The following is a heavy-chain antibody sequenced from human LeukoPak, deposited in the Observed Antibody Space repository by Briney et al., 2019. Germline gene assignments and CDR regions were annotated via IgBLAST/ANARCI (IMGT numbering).Heavy chain of an antibody. D-gene: IGHD3-3*01. CDR2: IYYSGST. J-gene: IGHJ4*02. Sequence: SETLSLTCTVSGGSTSSGGYYWSWIRQHPGKGLEWIGYIYYSGSTYYNPSLKSRVTISVDTSKNQFSLKLSSVTAADTAVYYCARGEGLRFLEWLEGYYFDYWGQGTLVTVSS. CDR3: ARGEGLRFLEWLEGYYFDY. V-gene: IGHV4-31*03. CDR1: GGSTSSGGYY.